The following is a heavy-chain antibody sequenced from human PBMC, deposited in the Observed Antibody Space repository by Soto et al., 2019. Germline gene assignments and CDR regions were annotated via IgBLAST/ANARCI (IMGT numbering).Heavy chain of an antibody. CDR1: EFTFSRHG. J-gene: IGHJ6*03. Sequence: VQLVESGGGVVQPGRSLRLSCAASEFTFSRHGMHWVRQAPGKGLQWVGVIWSDGSNEVYADSAKGRFIISRDNSKTILYLQMNSLRAEDTAVYYCARERTFGDNKHNYMDVWGTGITVTVSS. CDR3: ARERTFGDNKHNYMDV. V-gene: IGHV3-33*01. D-gene: IGHD3-10*01. CDR2: IWSDGSNE.